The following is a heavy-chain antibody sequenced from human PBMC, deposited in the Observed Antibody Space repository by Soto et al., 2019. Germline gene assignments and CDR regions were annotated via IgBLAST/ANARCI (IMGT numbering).Heavy chain of an antibody. J-gene: IGHJ4*02. D-gene: IGHD6-6*01. V-gene: IGHV3-7*01. CDR3: ARHRIAVRSFDY. CDR2: IHQDGSDK. CDR1: GFTFSSYW. Sequence: EVQLVESGGGLVQPGGSLRLSCAASGFTFSSYWMTWVRQAPGKGLEWVANIHQDGSDKYYVDSVKGRFTISRDNAKNSLXXXMNSLRAEDTAVYYCARHRIAVRSFDYWGQGTLVTVSS.